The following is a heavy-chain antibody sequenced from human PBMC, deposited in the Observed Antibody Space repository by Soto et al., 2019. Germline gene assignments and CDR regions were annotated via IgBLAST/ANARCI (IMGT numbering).Heavy chain of an antibody. V-gene: IGHV4-59*01. J-gene: IGHJ6*02. CDR1: GGSISSYY. D-gene: IGHD3-10*01. CDR2: LYYSGST. Sequence: QVQLQESGPGLVKPSETLSLTCTVSGGSISSYYGSGIRQPTGKGLEWIGYLYYSGSTNYNPSLKSRVTISVDTSKNQFSLKLSSVNDADTAVYYCARAGYYYGSGSYPFYYGMDVWGQGTTVTVSS. CDR3: ARAGYYYGSGSYPFYYGMDV.